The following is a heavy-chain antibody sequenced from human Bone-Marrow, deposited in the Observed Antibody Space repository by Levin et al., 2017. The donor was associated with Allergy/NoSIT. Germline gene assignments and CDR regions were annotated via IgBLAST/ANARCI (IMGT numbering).Heavy chain of an antibody. CDR1: GGSISSTRHY. CDR2: IYYTGST. CDR3: ATGLYFYASGFYYGMDV. D-gene: IGHD3-10*01. Sequence: SQTLSLTCTVSGGSISSTRHYWGWIRQPPGEGLEWIGTIYYTGSTDYSPSLKSRVTISKETSKNQFSLKLSSVTAADTAVYYCATGLYFYASGFYYGMDVWGPGTTVTVSS. J-gene: IGHJ6*02. V-gene: IGHV4-39*07.